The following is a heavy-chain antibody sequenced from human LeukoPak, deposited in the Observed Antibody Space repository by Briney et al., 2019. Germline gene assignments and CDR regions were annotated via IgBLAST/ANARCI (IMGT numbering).Heavy chain of an antibody. D-gene: IGHD3-22*01. J-gene: IGHJ3*01. Sequence: ASVWVSCKASGYTFTGYYTHWVRQAPGQGLEWMGWINPNSGGTNYAQNFQGSITMTRDTSISTAYMELNRLRSDDTAVYYCATTRRYYYDSSGPDAFDLWGQGTMVTVSS. CDR3: ATTRRYYYDSSGPDAFDL. CDR2: INPNSGGT. V-gene: IGHV1-2*02. CDR1: GYTFTGYY.